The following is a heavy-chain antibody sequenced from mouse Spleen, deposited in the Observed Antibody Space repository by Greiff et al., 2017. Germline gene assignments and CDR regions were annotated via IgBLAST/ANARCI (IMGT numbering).Heavy chain of an antibody. V-gene: IGHV1-81*01. CDR2: IYPRSGNT. Sequence: VQLQESGAELARPGASVKLSCKASGYTFTSYGISWVKQSTGQGLEWIGAIYPRSGNTYYNEKFKGKATLTADKSSRTAYMELRSLTSEDSAVYFCANYGSSSVAYWGQGTLVTVSA. CDR1: GYTFTSYG. CDR3: ANYGSSSVAY. D-gene: IGHD1-1*01. J-gene: IGHJ3*01.